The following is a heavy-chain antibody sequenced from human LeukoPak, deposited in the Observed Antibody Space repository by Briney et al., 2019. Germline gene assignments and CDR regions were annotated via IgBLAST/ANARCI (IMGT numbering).Heavy chain of an antibody. CDR3: ARGSIWKTTVTTGY. D-gene: IGHD4-17*01. V-gene: IGHV3-33*01. Sequence: GRSLTLSCAASGFTFSRLGMQWVRQAPGKGLEWVAVIHNDGTQGQYADSVKGRFTISRDNAKNSLFLQMNSLRAEDTAVYYCARGSIWKTTVTTGYWGQGTLVTVSS. CDR2: IHNDGTQG. J-gene: IGHJ4*02. CDR1: GFTFSRLG.